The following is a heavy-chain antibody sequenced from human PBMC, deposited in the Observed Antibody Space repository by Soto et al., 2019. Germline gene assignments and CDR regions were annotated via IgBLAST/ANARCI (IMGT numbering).Heavy chain of an antibody. J-gene: IGHJ4*02. CDR2: INPSGGST. Sequence: QVQLVQSGAEVKKPGASVKVSCKASGYTFTSYYMHWVRQAPGQGLEWMGIINPSGGSTSYAQKLQGGVTMTRDTSTNTVYMARSRQSSEDTAVYYSDRDGGADYWGKETQVTVSS. V-gene: IGHV1-46*03. CDR1: GYTFTSYY. D-gene: IGHD2-21*01. CDR3: DRDGGADY.